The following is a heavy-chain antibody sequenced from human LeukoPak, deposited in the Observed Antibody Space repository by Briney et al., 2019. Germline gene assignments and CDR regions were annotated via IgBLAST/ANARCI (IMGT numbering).Heavy chain of an antibody. CDR1: GGSFSGYY. V-gene: IGHV4-34*01. Sequence: SETLSLTCAVYGGSFSGYYWSWIRQPPGKGLEWIGEINHSGSTNYNPSLKSRVTISVDTSKNQFSLKLSSVTAADTAVYYCARGRNSGSYNYFYYMDVWGKGTTVTISS. CDR2: INHSGST. J-gene: IGHJ6*03. D-gene: IGHD3-10*01. CDR3: ARGRNSGSYNYFYYMDV.